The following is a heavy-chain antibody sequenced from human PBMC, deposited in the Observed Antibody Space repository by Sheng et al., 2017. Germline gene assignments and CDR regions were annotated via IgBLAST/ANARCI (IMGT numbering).Heavy chain of an antibody. CDR2: INPNSGGT. CDR1: GYTFTGYY. CDR3: ARDLDTAMVWYYFDY. Sequence: QVQLVQSGAEMKKPGASVKVSCKASGYTFTGYYMHWVRQAPGQGLEWMGRINPNSGGTNYAQKFQGRVTMTRDTSISTAYMELSRLRSDDTAVYYCARDLDTAMVWYYFDYWGQGTLVTVSS. D-gene: IGHD5-18*01. V-gene: IGHV1-2*06. J-gene: IGHJ4*02.